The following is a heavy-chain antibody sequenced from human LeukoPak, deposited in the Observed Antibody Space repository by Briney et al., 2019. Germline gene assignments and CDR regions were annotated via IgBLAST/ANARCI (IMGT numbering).Heavy chain of an antibody. CDR3: ARDPIGGRPDYLDL. Sequence: PGGSLRLSCTASGFSLGTHAMHWVRQAPGKGFEWVAVISSDGSITIYPDSMRGRFTISRDNSKNTLYLEMKSLRGVDTALYFCARDPIGGRPDYLDLWGQGTPVTVSS. J-gene: IGHJ4*02. V-gene: IGHV3-30*01. CDR2: ISSDGSIT. CDR1: GFSLGTHA. D-gene: IGHD3-10*01.